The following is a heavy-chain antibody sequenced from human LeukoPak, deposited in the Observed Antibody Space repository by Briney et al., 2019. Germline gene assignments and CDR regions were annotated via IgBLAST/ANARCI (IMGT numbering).Heavy chain of an antibody. CDR1: GYTFTGYY. D-gene: IGHD3-10*01. CDR2: INPNSGGT. J-gene: IGHJ6*03. Sequence: GASVKVSCKASGYTFTGYYMHWVRQAPGQGLEWMGWINPNSGGTNYAQKLQGRVTMTTDTSTSTAYMELRSLRSDDTAVYYCARVGGLWFGELFYYYYYYMDVWGKGTTVTISS. V-gene: IGHV1-2*02. CDR3: ARVGGLWFGELFYYYYYYMDV.